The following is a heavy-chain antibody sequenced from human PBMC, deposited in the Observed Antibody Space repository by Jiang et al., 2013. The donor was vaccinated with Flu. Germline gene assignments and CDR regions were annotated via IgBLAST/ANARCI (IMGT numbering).Heavy chain of an antibody. CDR1: GFXFKTYA. D-gene: IGHD3-22*01. Sequence: PGGSLRLSCAASGFXFKTYAMSWVRQAPGKGLEWVAGINDSDDSTGYADSVKGRFTVSRDSSENTLYLQMNSLRVEDTATYYCVKEAGRLVVVIRAYYFDHWGQGIPVTVSS. CDR3: VKEAGRLVVVIRAYYFDH. V-gene: IGHV3-23*01. J-gene: IGHJ4*02. CDR2: INDSDDST.